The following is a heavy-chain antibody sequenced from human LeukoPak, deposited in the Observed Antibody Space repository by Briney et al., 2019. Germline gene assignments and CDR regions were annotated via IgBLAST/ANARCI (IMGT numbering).Heavy chain of an antibody. D-gene: IGHD3-16*01. CDR1: GGSITSYF. J-gene: IGHJ3*02. CDR2: IYYSGST. CDR3: ARTSGGIFDAFDI. V-gene: IGHV4-59*01. Sequence: SETLSLTRTVSGGSITSYFWSWIRQPPGKGLEWIGYIYYSGSTNYKPSLKSRVTISVDTSKNQFSLKLSSVTAADTAVYYCARTSGGIFDAFDIWGQGTMVTVSS.